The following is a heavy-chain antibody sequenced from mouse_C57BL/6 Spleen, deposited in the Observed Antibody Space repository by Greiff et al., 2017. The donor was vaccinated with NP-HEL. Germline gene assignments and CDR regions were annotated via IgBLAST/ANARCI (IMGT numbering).Heavy chain of an antibody. D-gene: IGHD1-2*01. CDR1: GYTFTSYW. CDR3: ATITTAEY. V-gene: IGHV1-69*01. J-gene: IGHJ2*01. CDR2: IDPSDSYT. Sequence: QVQLQQPGAELVMPGASVKLSCKASGYTFTSYWMHWVKQRPGQGLEWIGEIDPSDSYTNYNQKFKGKSTLTVDKSSSTAYMQLSSLTSEDSAVYYCATITTAEYWGQGTTLTVSS.